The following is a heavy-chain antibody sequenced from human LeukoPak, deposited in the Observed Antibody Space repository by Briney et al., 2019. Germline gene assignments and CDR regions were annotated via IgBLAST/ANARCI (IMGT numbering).Heavy chain of an antibody. CDR1: GFTLSNFA. V-gene: IGHV3-23*01. Sequence: GGSLRLSCAASGFTLSNFAMSWVRQAPGKGLEWVSSISGTGVNTHCADSARGRFTISRDYSKNTLYLRMSSLRAEDTAVYYCAESSVRGVDSFDYWGQGTLVTVSS. J-gene: IGHJ4*02. CDR3: AESSVRGVDSFDY. D-gene: IGHD3-10*01. CDR2: ISGTGVNT.